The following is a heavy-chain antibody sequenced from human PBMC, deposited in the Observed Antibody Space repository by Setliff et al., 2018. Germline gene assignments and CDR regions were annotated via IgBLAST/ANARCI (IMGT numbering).Heavy chain of an antibody. Sequence: GESLKISCKGSGFSFTDFWIGWVRQMPGKGLEWMGLIYAGDSDTRYNPSFQGRVTLSADKSINTAYLQWSSLKASDTAIYYCARQKSTGSGNNWFNPWGQGTLVTVSS. J-gene: IGHJ5*02. CDR3: ARQKSTGSGNNWFNP. CDR2: IYAGDSDT. CDR1: GFSFTDFW. D-gene: IGHD3-10*01. V-gene: IGHV5-51*01.